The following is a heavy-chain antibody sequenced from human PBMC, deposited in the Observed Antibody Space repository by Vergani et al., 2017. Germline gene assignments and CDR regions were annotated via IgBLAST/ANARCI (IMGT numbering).Heavy chain of an antibody. V-gene: IGHV3-30*03. CDR2: ISYDGTQK. J-gene: IGHJ1*01. D-gene: IGHD1-1*01. CDR1: GFTSSYYG. CDR3: ATKSCGTPGCQIGYFRE. Sequence: QVHLVEPGGGVVQPGRSLRLSCVVPGFTSSYYGMHWVRQAPGKGLEWVAVISYDGTQKYYADSVTGRFTISRDNSKSTLYLQMNSLRTEDTAVYYCATKSCGTPGCQIGYFREWGQGTLVTVSS.